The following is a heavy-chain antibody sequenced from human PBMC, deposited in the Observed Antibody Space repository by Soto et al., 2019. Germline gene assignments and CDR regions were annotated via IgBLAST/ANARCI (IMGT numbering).Heavy chain of an antibody. CDR3: ARSIAVAGKSWFEP. Sequence: SETLSLTCAISVYSVSSNSATWNWISQSPSRGLEWLGRTYYRSKWYNDYAVSVKSRITINPDTSKNQFSLQLNSVTPEDTAVYYCARSIAVAGKSWFEPWGQGTLFIVS. CDR1: VYSVSSNSAT. CDR2: TYYRSKWYN. J-gene: IGHJ5*02. D-gene: IGHD6-19*01. V-gene: IGHV6-1*01.